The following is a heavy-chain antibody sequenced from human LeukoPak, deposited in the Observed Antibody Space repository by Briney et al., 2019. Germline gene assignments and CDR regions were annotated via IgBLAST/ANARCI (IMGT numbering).Heavy chain of an antibody. V-gene: IGHV3-48*03. Sequence: GGSLRLSCAASGFTFSSYEMNWVRQAPGKGLEWVSCISSSGSTIYYADSVKGRFTISRDNAKNSLYLQMNSLRAEDTAVYYCASSPHIVVVTAHDAFDIWGQGTMVTVSS. CDR2: ISSSGSTI. CDR3: ASSPHIVVVTAHDAFDI. D-gene: IGHD2-21*02. J-gene: IGHJ3*02. CDR1: GFTFSSYE.